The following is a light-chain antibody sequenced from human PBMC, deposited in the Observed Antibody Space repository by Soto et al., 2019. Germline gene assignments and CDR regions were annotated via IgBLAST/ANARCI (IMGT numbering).Light chain of an antibody. CDR1: QGISSY. Sequence: AIRMTQSPSPLSASTGGRVTITCRASQGISSYLAWYQQKPGKAPKLLIYAASTLQSGVPSRFSGSGSGTDFTLTISCLQSEDFATYYCQQYYSYPRTFGQGTKVDIK. CDR3: QQYYSYPRT. J-gene: IGKJ1*01. V-gene: IGKV1-8*01. CDR2: AAS.